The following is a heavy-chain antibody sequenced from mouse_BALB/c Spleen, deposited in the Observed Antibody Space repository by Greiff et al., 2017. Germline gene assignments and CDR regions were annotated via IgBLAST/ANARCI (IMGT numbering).Heavy chain of an antibody. D-gene: IGHD2-3*01. CDR1: GFNIKDTY. CDR2: IDPANGNT. CDR3: TRWLLHAMDY. V-gene: IGHV14-3*02. J-gene: IGHJ4*01. Sequence: EVQLQQSGAELVKPGASVKLSCTASGFNIKDTYMHWVKQRPEQGLEWIGRIDPANGNTKYDPKFQGKATITADTSSNTAYLQLSSLTSEDTAVYYCTRWLLHAMDYWGQGTSVTVSS.